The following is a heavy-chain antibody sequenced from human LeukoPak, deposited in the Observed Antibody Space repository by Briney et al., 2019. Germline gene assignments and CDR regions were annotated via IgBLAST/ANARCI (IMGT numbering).Heavy chain of an antibody. V-gene: IGHV3-30*04. CDR3: ARDSDCSSTSCYGVFDL. Sequence: GRSLRLSCAASGFTFSSYAMHWVRQAPGKGLEWVAVISYDGSNKYYADSVKGRFTISRDNSKNTLYLQMNSLRAEDTAVYYCARDSDCSSTSCYGVFDLWGRGTLVTVSS. CDR1: GFTFSSYA. J-gene: IGHJ2*01. D-gene: IGHD2-2*01. CDR2: ISYDGSNK.